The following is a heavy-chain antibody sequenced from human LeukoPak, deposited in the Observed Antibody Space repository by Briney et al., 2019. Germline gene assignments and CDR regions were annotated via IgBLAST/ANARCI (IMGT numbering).Heavy chain of an antibody. V-gene: IGHV5-51*01. J-gene: IGHJ3*02. D-gene: IGHD1-26*01. CDR2: IYPDDSDT. CDR1: GYSFTSHW. Sequence: GESLKISCKGSGYSFTSHWIAWVRQVPGKGLEWMGIIYPDDSDTRYHPSFQGQATISADKSISTAYLQWSSLKASDTAIYYCARHEVGHTPDGFDIWGQGTMVTVSS. CDR3: ARHEVGHTPDGFDI.